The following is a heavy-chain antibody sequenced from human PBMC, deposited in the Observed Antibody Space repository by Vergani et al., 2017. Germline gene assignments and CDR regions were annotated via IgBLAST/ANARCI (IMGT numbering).Heavy chain of an antibody. CDR3: ARLYYDFWSGYYTGEGY. D-gene: IGHD3-3*01. CDR1: GGTFSSYA. J-gene: IGHJ4*02. Sequence: QVQLVQSGAEVKKPGSSVKVSCKASGGTFSSYAISWVRQAPGQGLEWMGRIIPILGTANYAQKFQGRVTITADESTRTAYMELSSLRSEDTAVYYCARLYYDFWSGYYTGEGYWGQGTLVTVSS. V-gene: IGHV1-69*11. CDR2: IIPILGTA.